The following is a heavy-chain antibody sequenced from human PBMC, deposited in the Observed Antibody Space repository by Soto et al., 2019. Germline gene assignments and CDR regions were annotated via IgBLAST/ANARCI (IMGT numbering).Heavy chain of an antibody. CDR2: IFYDGSEQ. J-gene: IGHJ4*02. Sequence: QVQLVESGGGVVQPGRSLRLSCAASGFTFSVYGMHWVRQAPGKGLEWVALIFYDGSEQSYADSVKGRFTISRDNSKNTLYLHMNSLRAEDTAVYYCARSLHHRFDYWGQGSLVTVSS. CDR3: ARSLHHRFDY. D-gene: IGHD1-26*01. V-gene: IGHV3-33*01. CDR1: GFTFSVYG.